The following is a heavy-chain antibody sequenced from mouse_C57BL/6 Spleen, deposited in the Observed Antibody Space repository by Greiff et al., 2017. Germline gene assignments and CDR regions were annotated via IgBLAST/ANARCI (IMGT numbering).Heavy chain of an antibody. Sequence: QGLESGPELVKPGASVKISCKASGYAFSSSWLNRVKQRPGKCLERSGRIYPGDGDTTYNGKFKSKATLTADKPSSTAYMQLSSLTYEDSAVYYCAREDYGNYGYDYGGKGIIVKVSA. J-gene: IGHJ2*01. V-gene: IGHV1-82*01. CDR3: AREDYGNYGYDY. CDR1: GYAFSSSW. CDR2: IYPGDGDT. D-gene: IGHD2-1*01.